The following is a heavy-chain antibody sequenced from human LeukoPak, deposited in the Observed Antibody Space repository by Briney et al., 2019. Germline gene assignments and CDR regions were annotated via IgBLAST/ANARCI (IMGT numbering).Heavy chain of an antibody. J-gene: IGHJ4*02. Sequence: GESLKISCKGSGYSFTNYWIGWVRQMPGKGLEWVGIIYPGDSDTRYSPSFQGQVTISADKSISTAYLQWSSLKASDTAIYYCARRSLTDYFDYWGRGALVTVSS. CDR1: GYSFTNYW. V-gene: IGHV5-51*01. CDR2: IYPGDSDT. D-gene: IGHD3-16*01. CDR3: ARRSLTDYFDY.